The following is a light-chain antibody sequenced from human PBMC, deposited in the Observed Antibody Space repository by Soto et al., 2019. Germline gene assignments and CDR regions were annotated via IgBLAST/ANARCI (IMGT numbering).Light chain of an antibody. V-gene: IGLV4-60*02. J-gene: IGLJ3*02. CDR2: LEGSGSY. Sequence: QPVLTQSFSASASLGSSVKRTCTLSSGHSSYIIAWHQQQPGKAPRYLMKLEGSGSYNKGSGVPDRFSGSSSGADRYLTISNLQFEDEADYYCETWDSNTRVFCGGTKLTVL. CDR3: ETWDSNTRV. CDR1: SGHSSYI.